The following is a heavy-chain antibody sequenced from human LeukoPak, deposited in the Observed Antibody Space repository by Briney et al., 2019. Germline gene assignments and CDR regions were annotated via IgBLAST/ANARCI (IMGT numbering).Heavy chain of an antibody. CDR3: ARKSGYHDY. J-gene: IGHJ4*02. CDR1: GFTFSRYW. V-gene: IGHV3-7*01. Sequence: GGSLRLSCAASGFTFSRYWMSWVRLAPGKGLEWVASIKQDGSEKYYVDSVRGRFTISRDNAKNSLYLQMSSLRAEDTAVYYCARKSGYHDYGGQGTLVTVSS. CDR2: IKQDGSEK. D-gene: IGHD3-22*01.